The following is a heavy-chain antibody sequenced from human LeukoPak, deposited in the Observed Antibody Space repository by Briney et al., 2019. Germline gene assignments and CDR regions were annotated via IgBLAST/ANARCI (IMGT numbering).Heavy chain of an antibody. CDR1: GYTFTSYG. J-gene: IGHJ4*02. Sequence: ASVKVSCKASGYTFTSYGISWVRQAPGQGLEWMGWISAYSGNTSYAQKLQGRVTMTTDTSTSTAYMELRSLRSDDTAVYYCARCTGGGSCYGVRYWGQGTLVTVSS. V-gene: IGHV1-18*01. CDR3: ARCTGGGSCYGVRY. D-gene: IGHD2-15*01. CDR2: ISAYSGNT.